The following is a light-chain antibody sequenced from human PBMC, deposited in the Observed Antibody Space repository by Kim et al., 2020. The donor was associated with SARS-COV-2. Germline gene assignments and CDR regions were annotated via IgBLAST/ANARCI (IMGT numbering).Light chain of an antibody. CDR2: DAS. CDR1: QDISNY. V-gene: IGKV1-33*01. J-gene: IGKJ4*01. Sequence: DIQMTQSPSSLSASVGDRVTITCQASQDISNYLNWYQQKPWKAPKLLIYDASNLETGVPSRFSGSGSGTDFTFTISSLQPEDIATYYCQQYDNLSLTFGGGTKVDIK. CDR3: QQYDNLSLT.